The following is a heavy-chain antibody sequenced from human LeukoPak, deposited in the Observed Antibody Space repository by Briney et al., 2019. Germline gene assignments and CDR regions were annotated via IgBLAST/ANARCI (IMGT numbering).Heavy chain of an antibody. Sequence: SETLSLTCTVSGVSISSYSLNWIRQSAGKGLEWIGRIYTSGSTNYNPSLKSRVTMSIDTSENQFSLKLSSVTAADTAVYYCARGSQVPVYPNPYNWFDPWGQGTLVTVSS. D-gene: IGHD2-2*01. J-gene: IGHJ5*02. V-gene: IGHV4-4*07. CDR1: GVSISSYS. CDR3: ARGSQVPVYPNPYNWFDP. CDR2: IYTSGST.